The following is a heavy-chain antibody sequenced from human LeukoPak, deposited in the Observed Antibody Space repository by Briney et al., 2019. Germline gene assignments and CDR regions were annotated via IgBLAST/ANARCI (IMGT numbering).Heavy chain of an antibody. CDR2: IYYSGST. D-gene: IGHD3-3*01. Sequence: SETLSLTCAVYGGSFSGYYWSWIRQPPGKGLEWIGYIYYSGSTNYNPSLKSRVTISVDTSKNQFSLKLSSVTAADTAVYYCARHLAYYDFWSGEYNAFDIWGQGTMVTVSS. CDR1: GGSFSGYY. V-gene: IGHV4-59*08. J-gene: IGHJ3*02. CDR3: ARHLAYYDFWSGEYNAFDI.